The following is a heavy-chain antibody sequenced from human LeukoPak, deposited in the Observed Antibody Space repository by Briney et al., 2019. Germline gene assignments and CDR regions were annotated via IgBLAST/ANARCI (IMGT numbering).Heavy chain of an antibody. Sequence: GGSLRLSCAASGFTFSSCWMHWVRQAPGKGLVWVSAISGSGGGTYYADSVKGRFTISRDNSKHTLYLQMNSLRAEDTAVYYCAEHAYCGGDCYYPYYFDYWGQGTLVTVSS. V-gene: IGHV3-23*01. CDR2: ISGSGGGT. CDR1: GFTFSSCW. D-gene: IGHD2-21*02. CDR3: AEHAYCGGDCYYPYYFDY. J-gene: IGHJ4*02.